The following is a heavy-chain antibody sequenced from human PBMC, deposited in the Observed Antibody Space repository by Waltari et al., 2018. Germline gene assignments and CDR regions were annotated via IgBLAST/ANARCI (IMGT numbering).Heavy chain of an antibody. CDR1: GYTFTDYY. CDR3: ATGASSGGLGTANSFDY. V-gene: IGHV1-69-2*01. J-gene: IGHJ4*02. Sequence: EVQLVQSGAEVKKPGATVKISCKVSGYTFTDYYMHWVQQAPGKGLEWRGLVDPEDGETIYAEKFQGRVTITADTSTDTAYMELSSLRSEDTAVYYCATGASSGGLGTANSFDYWGQGTLVTVSS. D-gene: IGHD6-19*01. CDR2: VDPEDGET.